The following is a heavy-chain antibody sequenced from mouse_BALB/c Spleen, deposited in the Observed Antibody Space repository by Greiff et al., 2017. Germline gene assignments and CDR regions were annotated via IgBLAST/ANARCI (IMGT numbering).Heavy chain of an antibody. J-gene: IGHJ3*01. V-gene: IGHV1-4*02. D-gene: IGHD1-1*02. CDR1: GYTFTSYT. CDR2: INPSSGYT. CDR3: ARWSWFAY. Sequence: VQVVESAAELARPGASVKMSCKASGYTFTSYTMHWVKQRPGQGLEWIGYINPSSGYTEYNQKFKDKTTLTADKSSSTAYMQLSSLTSEDSAVYYCARWSWFAYWGQGTLVTVSA.